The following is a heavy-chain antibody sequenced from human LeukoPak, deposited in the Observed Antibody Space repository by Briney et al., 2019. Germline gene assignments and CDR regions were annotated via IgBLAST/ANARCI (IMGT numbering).Heavy chain of an antibody. D-gene: IGHD4-11*01. V-gene: IGHV3-23*01. J-gene: IGHJ3*02. CDR1: GFTFSSYA. Sequence: GGSLRLSCAASGFTFSSYAMSWVRQAPGRGLEWVSAISGSGGSTYYADSVKGRFTISRDNSKNTLYLQMNSLRAEDTAVYYCATLRKTTVTTEVAAFDIWGQGTMVTVSS. CDR3: ATLRKTTVTTEVAAFDI. CDR2: ISGSGGST.